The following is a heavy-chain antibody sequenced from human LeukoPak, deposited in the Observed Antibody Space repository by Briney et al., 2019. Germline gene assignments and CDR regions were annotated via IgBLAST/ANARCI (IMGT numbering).Heavy chain of an antibody. CDR3: ARSLRYCSSTSCYNNWFDP. CDR2: IYPGDSDT. J-gene: IGHJ5*02. V-gene: IGHV5-51*01. D-gene: IGHD2-2*01. CDR1: GYSFTSYW. Sequence: GESLKISCKGSGYSFTSYWIGWVRQMPGKGLEWMGIIYPGDSDTGYSPSFQGQVTISADKSISTAYLQWSSLKAPDTAMYYCARSLRYCSSTSCYNNWFDPWAREPWSPSPQ.